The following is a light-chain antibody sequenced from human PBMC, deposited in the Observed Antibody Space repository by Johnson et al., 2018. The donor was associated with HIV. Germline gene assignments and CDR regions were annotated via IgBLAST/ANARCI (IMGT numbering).Light chain of an antibody. CDR2: ENN. CDR3: GTWDNSLSTGAG. CDR1: SSNIGNNY. Sequence: QSVLTQPPSVSAAPGQKVTISCSGSSSNIGNNYVSWYQQLPGTAPKLLIYENNMRPSGIPDRFSGSKSGTSATLGIAGLQTGDEADYYCGTWDNSLSTGAGVGTGTKVTVL. J-gene: IGLJ1*01. V-gene: IGLV1-51*02.